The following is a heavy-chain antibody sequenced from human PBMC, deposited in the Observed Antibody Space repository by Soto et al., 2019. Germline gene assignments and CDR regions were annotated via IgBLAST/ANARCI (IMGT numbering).Heavy chain of an antibody. V-gene: IGHV4-39*07. CDR2: INYSGST. Sequence: PSETLSLTCTVSGGSISSSSYYWGWIRQPPGKGLEWIGSINYSGSTYYNPSLKSRVTISVDTSKNQFSLKLSSVTAADTAVYYCAKRGRLRSRFDPWGQGTLVTVSS. D-gene: IGHD4-17*01. CDR1: GGSISSSSYY. J-gene: IGHJ5*02. CDR3: AKRGRLRSRFDP.